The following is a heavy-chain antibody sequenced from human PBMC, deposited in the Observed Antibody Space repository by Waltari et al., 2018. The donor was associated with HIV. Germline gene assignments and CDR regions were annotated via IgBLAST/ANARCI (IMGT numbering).Heavy chain of an antibody. CDR2: IYPDDADT. J-gene: IGHJ5*02. CDR3: ARHRLGRSWFDP. D-gene: IGHD6-6*01. Sequence: EVQLEQSGAEGKKPGESLKIPCKASGFTFTNYWIAWVRQTPGKGLAWMGIIYPDDADTRHSPSFEGHVTISADKSTTTTYLQWTSLRASDSGIYYCARHRLGRSWFDPWGQGTLVTVAS. CDR1: GFTFTNYW. V-gene: IGHV5-51*01.